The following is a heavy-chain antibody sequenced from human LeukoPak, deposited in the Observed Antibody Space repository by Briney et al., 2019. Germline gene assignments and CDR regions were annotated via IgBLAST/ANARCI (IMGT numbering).Heavy chain of an antibody. V-gene: IGHV4-34*01. CDR1: GGSFSGYY. CDR3: ASQGHHGKIVGTTLSYFYMDV. Sequence: SETLSLTCAVYGGSFSGYYWSWLRQPPGKGLEGIGQSNHSGSTNYNPSLKSRVTISVDTSKNQFSLKLSSVTAADTAFKYRASQGHHGKIVGTTLSYFYMDVWGKGTAVTVSS. J-gene: IGHJ6*03. CDR2: SNHSGST. D-gene: IGHD1-26*01.